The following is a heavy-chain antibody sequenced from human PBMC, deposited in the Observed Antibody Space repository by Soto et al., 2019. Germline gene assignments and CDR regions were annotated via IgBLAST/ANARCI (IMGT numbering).Heavy chain of an antibody. J-gene: IGHJ4*02. Sequence: GGSLRLSCAASGFTFSSYAMSWVRQAPGKGLEWVSAISGRGGSTYYADSVKGRFTIYRDNSKNTLYLQMNSLRAEDTAVYYCAKGGGSWTDYWGQGTLVTVSS. CDR1: GFTFSSYA. D-gene: IGHD6-13*01. CDR2: ISGRGGST. CDR3: AKGGGSWTDY. V-gene: IGHV3-23*01.